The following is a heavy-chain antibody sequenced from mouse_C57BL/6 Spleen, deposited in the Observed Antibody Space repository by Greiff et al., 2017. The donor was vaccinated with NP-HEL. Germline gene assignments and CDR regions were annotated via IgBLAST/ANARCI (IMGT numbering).Heavy chain of an antibody. J-gene: IGHJ2*01. Sequence: QVQLQQSGAELVRPGTSVKVSCKASGYAFTNYLIEWVKQRPGQGLEWIGVINPGSGGTNYNEKFKGKATLTADKSSSTAYMQLSSLTSEDSAVYFCARNGLVAKGFDYWGQGTTLTVSS. V-gene: IGHV1-54*01. CDR3: ARNGLVAKGFDY. CDR1: GYAFTNYL. D-gene: IGHD1-1*02. CDR2: INPGSGGT.